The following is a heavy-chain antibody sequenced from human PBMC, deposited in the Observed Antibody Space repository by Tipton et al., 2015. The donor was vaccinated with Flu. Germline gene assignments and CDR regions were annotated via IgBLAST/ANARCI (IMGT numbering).Heavy chain of an antibody. D-gene: IGHD3-22*01. CDR2: TYYSGST. Sequence: TLSLTCTVSGGSISSYYWSWIRQPPGKGLEWIGYTYYSGSTNYNPSLKSRVTISVDTSKNQFSLKLSSVTAADTAVYYCARVSGYYDSSGTRNDAFDIWGQGTMVTVSS. CDR3: ARVSGYYDSSGTRNDAFDI. V-gene: IGHV4-59*01. J-gene: IGHJ3*02. CDR1: GGSISSYY.